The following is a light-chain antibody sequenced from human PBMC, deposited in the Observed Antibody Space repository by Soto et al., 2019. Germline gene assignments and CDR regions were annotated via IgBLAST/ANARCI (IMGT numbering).Light chain of an antibody. CDR3: SSWDDSLDGPV. CDR2: SIN. CDR1: YSNIGSNF. Sequence: QSVLTQPPSASATPGQTVTFSCSGRYSNIGSNFVSWYQRLPGTAPKLLIYSINQRPSGVPDRFSGSKSGTSASLTISGLQSEDEADYFCSSWDDSLDGPVFGGGTKVTVL. J-gene: IGLJ3*02. V-gene: IGLV1-44*01.